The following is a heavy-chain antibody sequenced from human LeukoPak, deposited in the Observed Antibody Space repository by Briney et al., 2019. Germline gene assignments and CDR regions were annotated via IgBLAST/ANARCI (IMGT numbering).Heavy chain of an antibody. D-gene: IGHD3-10*01. CDR1: GFTFTTYA. J-gene: IGHJ4*02. V-gene: IGHV3-23*01. CDR2: TSGSGGST. Sequence: GGSLRLSCAASGFTFTTYAMTWVRQAPGKGLEWVSATSGSGGSTYYADSVKGRFTIPRDNSKNTLYLQMNSLRAEDTAVYYCAKTSGYFDYWGQGTLVTVSS. CDR3: AKTSGYFDY.